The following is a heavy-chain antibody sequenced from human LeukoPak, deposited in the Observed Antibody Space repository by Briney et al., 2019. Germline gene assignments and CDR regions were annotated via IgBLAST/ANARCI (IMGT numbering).Heavy chain of an antibody. Sequence: SGGSLRLSCVAPGFTFSSSGMYCVRQSPGKGLDWVAFIRNDGNKYNYAESVKGRFTISRDNSKNSVYLQMNSLRAEDTALYYCARGSGSSWYFYFDYWGQGTLVTVSS. CDR2: IRNDGNKY. D-gene: IGHD6-13*01. J-gene: IGHJ4*02. V-gene: IGHV3-30*02. CDR1: GFTFSSSG. CDR3: ARGSGSSWYFYFDY.